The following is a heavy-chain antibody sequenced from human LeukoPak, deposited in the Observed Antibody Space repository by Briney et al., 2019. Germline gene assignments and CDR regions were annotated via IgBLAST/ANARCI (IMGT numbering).Heavy chain of an antibody. Sequence: ASVKVSCKVSGYTLTELSMHWVRQAPGKGLEWMGGFDPEDGETIYAQKFQGRVTMTEDTSTDTAYMELSSLRSEDTAVYYCATFPIVVPARGAFDIWGQGTMVTVSS. J-gene: IGHJ3*02. CDR3: ATFPIVVPARGAFDI. V-gene: IGHV1-24*01. CDR2: FDPEDGET. CDR1: GYTLTELS. D-gene: IGHD2-2*01.